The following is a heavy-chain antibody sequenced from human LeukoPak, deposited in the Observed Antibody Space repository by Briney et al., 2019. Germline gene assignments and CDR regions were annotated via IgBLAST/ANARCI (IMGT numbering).Heavy chain of an antibody. Sequence: GGSLRLSCAASGFTFSSYWMSWVRQAPGKGLEWVANIKQDGSEKYYVDSVKGRFTISRDNAKNSLHLQMNSLRAEDTAVYYCAKVRYCSSTSCYVFDYWGQGTLVTVSS. D-gene: IGHD2-2*01. CDR1: GFTFSSYW. CDR2: IKQDGSEK. J-gene: IGHJ4*02. CDR3: AKVRYCSSTSCYVFDY. V-gene: IGHV3-7*01.